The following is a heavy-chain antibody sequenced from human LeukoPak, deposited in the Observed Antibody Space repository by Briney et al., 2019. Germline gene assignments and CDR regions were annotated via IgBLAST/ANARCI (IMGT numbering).Heavy chain of an antibody. J-gene: IGHJ5*02. Sequence: QPGESLRLSCAASGFTFSSYSMNWVRQAPGEGLEWVSYISSASNTIYYADSVKGRFTISRDNAKNSLYLQMNSLRAEDTAMYYCARDGWLGDYNWFDPWGQGTLVTVSS. CDR1: GFTFSSYS. D-gene: IGHD3-10*01. V-gene: IGHV3-48*01. CDR2: ISSASNTI. CDR3: ARDGWLGDYNWFDP.